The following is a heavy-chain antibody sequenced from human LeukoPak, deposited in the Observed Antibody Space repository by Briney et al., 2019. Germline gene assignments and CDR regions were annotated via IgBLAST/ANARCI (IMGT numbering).Heavy chain of an antibody. D-gene: IGHD3-10*01. CDR3: AREWMVRGVIIFDY. J-gene: IGHJ4*02. Sequence: SETLSLTCTVSGGSVSSYYWSWIRQPPGKGLEWIGSIYFSGSTYYNPSLKSRVTISVDTSKNQFSLKLSSVTAADTAVYYCAREWMVRGVIIFDYWGQGTLVTVSS. V-gene: IGHV4-59*02. CDR2: IYFSGST. CDR1: GGSVSSYY.